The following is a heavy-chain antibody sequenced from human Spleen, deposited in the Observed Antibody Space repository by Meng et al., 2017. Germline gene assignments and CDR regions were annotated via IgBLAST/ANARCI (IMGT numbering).Heavy chain of an antibody. V-gene: IGHV3-30*04. J-gene: IGHJ3*02. Sequence: GESLKISCAASGFTFSSYAMHWVRQAPGKGLEWVAVISYDGSNKYYADSVKGRFTISRDNSKNTLYLQMNSLRAEDTAVYYCARDYGYGPGDAFDIWGQGKMVTVSS. CDR3: ARDYGYGPGDAFDI. D-gene: IGHD5-18*01. CDR1: GFTFSSYA. CDR2: ISYDGSNK.